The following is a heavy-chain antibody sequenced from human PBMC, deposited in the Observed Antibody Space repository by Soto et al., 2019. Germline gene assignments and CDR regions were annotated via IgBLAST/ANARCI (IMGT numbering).Heavy chain of an antibody. J-gene: IGHJ1*01. D-gene: IGHD1-26*01. CDR2: INWNGGST. CDR1: GFTFGDHG. CDR3: ARARGDYYRYFQD. V-gene: IGHV3-20*04. Sequence: DVQLVESGGSVVRPGGSLRLSCAASGFTFGDHGMIWVRQAPGKGLEWVSGINWNGGSTGYVDSVKGRFTISRDNAKNCLYLQMDSLRADDTALYYCARARGDYYRYFQDWGQGTLVTVSS.